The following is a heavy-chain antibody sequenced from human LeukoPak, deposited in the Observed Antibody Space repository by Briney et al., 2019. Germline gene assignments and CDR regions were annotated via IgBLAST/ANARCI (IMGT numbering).Heavy chain of an antibody. D-gene: IGHD2-21*01. CDR2: IKEDGSDK. J-gene: IGHJ3*02. CDR3: ASSTIYYVYDI. CDR1: GFTFSRYW. V-gene: IGHV3-7*01. Sequence: GGSLRLSCAASGFTFSRYWMIWVRQAPGKGLECVANIKEDGSDKKYVDSVKGRFTISRDNAKNLLYLQMNSLRAEDTAVYYCASSTIYYVYDIWGQGTMVTVSS.